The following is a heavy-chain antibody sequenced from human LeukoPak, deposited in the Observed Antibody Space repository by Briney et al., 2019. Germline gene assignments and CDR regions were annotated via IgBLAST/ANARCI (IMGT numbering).Heavy chain of an antibody. D-gene: IGHD6-19*01. V-gene: IGHV3-7*01. Sequence: GGSLRLSCAASGFTFSNYWMNWVRQAPGKGLEWVASIQRDGSEKYYVESAKGRFTISRDNAKNSLYLQMNSLRAEDTAVYYCARQGYSSGKWGQGTLVTVSS. CDR3: ARQGYSSGK. CDR2: IQRDGSEK. CDR1: GFTFSNYW. J-gene: IGHJ4*02.